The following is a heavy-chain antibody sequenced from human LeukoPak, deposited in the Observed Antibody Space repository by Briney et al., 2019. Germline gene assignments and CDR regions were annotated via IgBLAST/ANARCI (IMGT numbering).Heavy chain of an antibody. D-gene: IGHD3-3*01. V-gene: IGHV3-30-3*01. CDR3: ARDPGIYPYYDFWSGYYYGMDV. J-gene: IGHJ6*02. CDR2: ISYDGSSK. Sequence: GGSLRLSCAASGFTFSSYAMHWVRQAPGKGLEWVAVISYDGSSKYYADSVKGRFTISRDNSKNTLYLQMNSLRAEDTAVYYCARDPGIYPYYDFWSGYYYGMDVWGQGTTVTVSS. CDR1: GFTFSSYA.